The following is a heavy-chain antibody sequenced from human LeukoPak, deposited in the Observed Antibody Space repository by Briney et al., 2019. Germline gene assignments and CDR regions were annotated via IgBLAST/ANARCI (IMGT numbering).Heavy chain of an antibody. Sequence: PGGSLRLSCAVSGFTFSSYWMNWVRQAPGKGREWGASIRQDGGEKSYVDSVKGRFTISRDNTKNSLYLQINSLRAEDTAVYYCARDGTAAGLYFDLWGQGTLVTVSS. CDR3: ARDGTAAGLYFDL. CDR1: GFTFSSYW. V-gene: IGHV3-7*01. J-gene: IGHJ4*01. D-gene: IGHD6-13*01. CDR2: IRQDGGEK.